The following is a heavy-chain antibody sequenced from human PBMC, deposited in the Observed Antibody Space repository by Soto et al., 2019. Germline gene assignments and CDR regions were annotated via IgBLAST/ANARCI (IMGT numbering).Heavy chain of an antibody. CDR1: GGSISSYY. Sequence: QVQLQESGPGLVKSSETLSLTCTVSGGSISSYYWSWIRQPAGKGLEWIGRIYTSGSTNYNPSLKSRVTMSVDTSKNQFSLKLSSVTAADTAVYYCAREPTNLTGYYIYDYWGQGTLVTVSS. V-gene: IGHV4-4*07. CDR2: IYTSGST. D-gene: IGHD3-9*01. J-gene: IGHJ4*02. CDR3: AREPTNLTGYYIYDY.